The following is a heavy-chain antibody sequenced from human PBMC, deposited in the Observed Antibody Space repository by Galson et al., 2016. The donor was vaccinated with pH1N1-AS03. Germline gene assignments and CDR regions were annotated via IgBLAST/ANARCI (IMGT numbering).Heavy chain of an antibody. CDR1: GYTFTSYN. Sequence: SVKVSCKASGYTFTSYNMHWVRQAPGQRLEWMGIVRPSGGGTIYAPNVQDRVSLTRATSTSTFYMELSSQSSDDTGVYFCTRLGVGALNGDFDYWGQGTLVTVSS. J-gene: IGHJ4*02. CDR2: VRPSGGGT. CDR3: TRLGVGALNGDFDY. V-gene: IGHV1-46*01. D-gene: IGHD3-3*01.